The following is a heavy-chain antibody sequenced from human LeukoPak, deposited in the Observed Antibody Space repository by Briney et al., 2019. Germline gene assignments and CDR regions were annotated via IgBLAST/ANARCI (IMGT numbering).Heavy chain of an antibody. CDR1: GDSVSSNSGA. CDR3: VRGGVEAPASMGFDY. J-gene: IGHJ4*02. Sequence: SQTLSLTCVISGDSVSSNSGAWNWIRQSPSRGLEWLGRTYYRSKWYHEYALSAKSRITINPDTTKNHFSLQLSSVTPEDTAVYYCVRGGVEAPASMGFDYWGQGTLVTASS. CDR2: TYYRSKWYH. D-gene: IGHD3-10*01. V-gene: IGHV6-1*01.